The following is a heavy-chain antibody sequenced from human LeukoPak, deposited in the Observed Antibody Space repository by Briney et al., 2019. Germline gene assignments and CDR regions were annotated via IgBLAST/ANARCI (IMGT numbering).Heavy chain of an antibody. CDR1: GGSISGFF. CDR3: ARQGAVGGTYHYFGLDV. V-gene: IGHV4-59*08. J-gene: IGHJ6*02. Sequence: PSETLSLTCTVSGGSISGFFWSWIRQPPGKGLEWIGYIYSSGSTNYSPTLKSRVTISEDTSKNQFSLNLRSVTAADTAVYYCARQGAVGGTYHYFGLDVWGQGITVTVSS. CDR2: IYSSGST. D-gene: IGHD6-19*01.